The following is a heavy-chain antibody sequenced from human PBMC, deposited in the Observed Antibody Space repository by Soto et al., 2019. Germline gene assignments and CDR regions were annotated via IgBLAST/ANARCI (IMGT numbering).Heavy chain of an antibody. D-gene: IGHD2-21*02. CDR1: GFTFSSYA. J-gene: IGHJ3*02. V-gene: IGHV3-64*01. Sequence: EVQLVESGGGLVQPGGSLRLSCAASGFTFSSYAMHWVRQAPGKGLEYVSAISSNGGSTYYANSVKGRFTISRDNSKNTLYVQRGSLRAEDMAVYYCARDGCGGDCYSAYAFDIWGQGTMVTVSS. CDR2: ISSNGGST. CDR3: ARDGCGGDCYSAYAFDI.